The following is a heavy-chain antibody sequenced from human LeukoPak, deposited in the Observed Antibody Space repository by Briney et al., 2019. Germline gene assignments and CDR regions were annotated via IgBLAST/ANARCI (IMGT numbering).Heavy chain of an antibody. CDR2: IYHSGST. CDR3: ARDQGNADSSDWYFVGNPFDI. V-gene: IGHV4-38-2*02. D-gene: IGHD6-19*01. Sequence: SETLSLTCTVSGYSISSGYYWGWIRQPPGKGLEWIGSIYHSGSTYYNPSLKSRVTISVDTSKNQFSLKLSSVTAADTAVYFCARDQGNADSSDWYFVGNPFDIWGQGTMVTVSS. J-gene: IGHJ3*02. CDR1: GYSISSGYY.